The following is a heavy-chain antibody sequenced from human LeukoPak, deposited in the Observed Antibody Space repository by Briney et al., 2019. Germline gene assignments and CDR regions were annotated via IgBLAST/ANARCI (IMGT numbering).Heavy chain of an antibody. CDR3: ARYTSNVVGKRHYFDY. CDR2: IYSGGST. V-gene: IGHV3-66*01. J-gene: IGHJ4*02. Sequence: SGGSLRLSCAASGFTVSSNYMSWVRQAPGKGLEWVSVIYSGGSTYYADSVKGRFTISRDNSKNTLYLQMNSLRAEDTAVYYCARYTSNVVGKRHYFDYWGQGTLVTVSS. D-gene: IGHD1-26*01. CDR1: GFTVSSNY.